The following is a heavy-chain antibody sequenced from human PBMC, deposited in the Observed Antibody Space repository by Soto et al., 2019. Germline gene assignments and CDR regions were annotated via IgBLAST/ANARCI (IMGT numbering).Heavy chain of an antibody. CDR3: TRQLPYGGNSYYGMDV. CDR2: IYPGDSDI. V-gene: IGHV5-51*01. D-gene: IGHD4-17*01. J-gene: IGHJ6*02. Sequence: GESLKISCKGSGYSFTSYWIGWVRQMPGKGLEWMGIIYPGDSDIRYSPSFQGQVTISADKSISTAYLQWSGLKASDTAIYYCTRQLPYGGNSYYGMDVWGQGTTVTVSS. CDR1: GYSFTSYW.